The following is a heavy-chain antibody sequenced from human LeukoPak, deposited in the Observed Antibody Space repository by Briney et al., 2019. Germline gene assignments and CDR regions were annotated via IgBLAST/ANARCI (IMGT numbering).Heavy chain of an antibody. CDR2: ISESGGST. Sequence: PGGSLRLSCAASGFTFSSYVMSWVRQAPGKGLEWVSGISESGGSTYYADSVKGRFTISRDNSKNTLYLQMNSLRAEDTAVYYCARDPNWGSGYWGQGTLVTVSS. J-gene: IGHJ4*02. D-gene: IGHD7-27*01. CDR3: ARDPNWGSGY. V-gene: IGHV3-23*01. CDR1: GFTFSSYV.